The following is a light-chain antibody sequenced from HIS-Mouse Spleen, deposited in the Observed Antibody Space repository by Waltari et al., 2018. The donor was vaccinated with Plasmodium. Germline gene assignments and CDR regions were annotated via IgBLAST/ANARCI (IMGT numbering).Light chain of an antibody. CDR2: EDS. CDR3: QSADSSGTPNWV. Sequence: SYELTQPPSVSVSPGQTARITCSGDALPKKYAYWYKQKSGQAPVLVIYEDSKRPSGIPERFSGSSSGTMATLTISGAQVDDEADYYCQSADSSGTPNWVFGGGTKLTVL. J-gene: IGLJ3*02. V-gene: IGLV3-10*01. CDR1: ALPKKY.